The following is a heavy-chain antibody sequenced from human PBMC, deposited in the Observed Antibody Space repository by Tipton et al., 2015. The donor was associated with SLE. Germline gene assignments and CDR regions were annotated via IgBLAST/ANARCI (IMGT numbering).Heavy chain of an antibody. CDR3: AGGGYYQFDY. J-gene: IGHJ4*02. Sequence: TLSLTCTVSGGSISSSSYYWGWIRQPPGKGLEWIGSIYYSGSTYYNPSLKSRVTISVDTSKNQFSLKLSPVTAADTAVYYCAGGGYYQFDYWGQGTLVTVSS. V-gene: IGHV4-39*01. CDR2: IYYSGST. CDR1: GGSISSSSYY. D-gene: IGHD3-22*01.